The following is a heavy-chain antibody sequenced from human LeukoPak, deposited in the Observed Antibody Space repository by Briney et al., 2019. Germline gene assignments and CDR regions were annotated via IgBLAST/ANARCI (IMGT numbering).Heavy chain of an antibody. D-gene: IGHD1-20*01. J-gene: IGHJ4*02. Sequence: PSGTLSLTCTVFGGSISSSTSYWGWIRQPPGKGLEWIGSIYYSGSTNYNPSLKSRVTISVDTSKNQFSLKLSSVTAADTAVYYCASITRADYWGQGTLVTVSS. CDR1: GGSISSSTSY. CDR2: IYYSGST. CDR3: ASITRADY. V-gene: IGHV4-39*07.